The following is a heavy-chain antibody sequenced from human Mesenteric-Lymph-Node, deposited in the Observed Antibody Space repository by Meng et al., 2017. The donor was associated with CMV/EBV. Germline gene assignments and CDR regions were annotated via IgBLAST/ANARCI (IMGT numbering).Heavy chain of an antibody. D-gene: IGHD3-10*01. V-gene: IGHV1-18*01. Sequence: VKVSCKASGYTFTSIGISWVRQAPVQGLEWMGWISTNNGNTKYAQKLQGRVSMTTDTSTNTAYMELRSLRSDDTAVYYCARGLFGANWGQGTLVTVSS. J-gene: IGHJ4*02. CDR2: ISTNNGNT. CDR3: ARGLFGAN. CDR1: GYTFTSIG.